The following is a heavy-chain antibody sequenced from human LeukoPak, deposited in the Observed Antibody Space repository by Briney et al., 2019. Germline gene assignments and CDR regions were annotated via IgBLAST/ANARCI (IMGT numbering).Heavy chain of an antibody. CDR3: ARDWGVSARPGYMDV. V-gene: IGHV4-34*01. Sequence: SETLSLTCAVYGGSFSGYYWSWIRQPPGKGLEWVGEINHSGSTNYNPSLKSRVTISVDTSKNQFSLRLSSVTAADTAVYYCARDWGVSARPGYMDVWGKGTTVTVSS. D-gene: IGHD6-6*01. CDR2: INHSGST. J-gene: IGHJ6*03. CDR1: GGSFSGYY.